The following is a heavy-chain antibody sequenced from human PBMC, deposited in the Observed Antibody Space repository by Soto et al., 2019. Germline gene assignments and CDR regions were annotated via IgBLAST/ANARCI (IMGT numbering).Heavy chain of an antibody. CDR2: VIPMSGSS. V-gene: IGHV1-69*06. CDR1: GGTFSTYV. J-gene: IGHJ6*02. Sequence: QAQLVQSGAEVKKPGSSVKVSCKASGGTFSTYVISWVRQAPGQGLEWMGRVIPMSGSSNYAQKFQGRVTITADKDTSIAYMEVRSLRSEDTAVYYCARGRPRSGPPFYYYGLDVWGQGTTVIVSS. CDR3: ARGRPRSGPPFYYYGLDV. D-gene: IGHD1-26*01.